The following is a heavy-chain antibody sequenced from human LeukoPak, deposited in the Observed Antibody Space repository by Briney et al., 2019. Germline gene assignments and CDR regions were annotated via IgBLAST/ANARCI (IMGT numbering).Heavy chain of an antibody. CDR2: INAHNGKT. CDR3: ARGRCFYDSSGYYRFDY. J-gene: IGHJ4*02. Sequence: ASVPVSCLGSGYTLPRYGISWVRHAPGPGLEWLGWINAHNGKTNYAQQFQDRVTLTTGTHATTAYIELRSLRSDDRAVYYWARGRCFYDSSGYYRFDYGGQGTLVTVSS. CDR1: GYTLPRYG. V-gene: IGHV1-18*01. D-gene: IGHD3-22*01.